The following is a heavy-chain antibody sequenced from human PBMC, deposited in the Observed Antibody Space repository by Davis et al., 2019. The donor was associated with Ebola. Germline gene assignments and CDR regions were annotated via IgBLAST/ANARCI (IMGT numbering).Heavy chain of an antibody. CDR1: GFIFSSHS. D-gene: IGHD3-22*01. CDR2: INSGYHI. Sequence: GGSLRLSCAASGFIFSSHSLSWVRQAPGKGLEWVSLINSGYHIYYADSVKGRFTISRDNAKNSVYLEMSSLRAEDTAVYYCATGFDYYDRSTDYYDHCFDNWGQGTLVTVSS. J-gene: IGHJ4*02. V-gene: IGHV3-21*06. CDR3: ATGFDYYDRSTDYYDHCFDN.